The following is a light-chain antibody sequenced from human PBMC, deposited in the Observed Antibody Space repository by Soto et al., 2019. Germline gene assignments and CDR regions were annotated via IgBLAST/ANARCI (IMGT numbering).Light chain of an antibody. CDR2: NDN. CDR3: AAWDGSLKGVV. V-gene: IGLV1-44*01. J-gene: IGLJ2*01. CDR1: SSNIGTNT. Sequence: QSVPTQAPSASGTPEQRVTISCSGSSSNIGTNTVNWYQQLPGTAPKLLIYNDNQRPSGVPDRFSGSKSDTSASLAISGLQSDDEADYYCAAWDGSLKGVVFGGGTKLTVL.